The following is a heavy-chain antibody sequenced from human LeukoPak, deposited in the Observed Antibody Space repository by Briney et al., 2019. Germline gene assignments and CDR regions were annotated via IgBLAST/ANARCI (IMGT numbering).Heavy chain of an antibody. J-gene: IGHJ6*02. D-gene: IGHD2-21*02. V-gene: IGHV4-59*01. CDR1: GGSLSNNY. CDR2: INHEGDT. Sequence: SETLSLTCSISGGSLSNNYWSRIRRPPGKGLEWIENINHEGDTNFNPSLKSRVTLTVDTSQNQVSLRLRSVTAADTADYYCARDSAWEGDWLDLMDVRGQGTTVIVSS. CDR3: ARDSAWEGDWLDLMDV.